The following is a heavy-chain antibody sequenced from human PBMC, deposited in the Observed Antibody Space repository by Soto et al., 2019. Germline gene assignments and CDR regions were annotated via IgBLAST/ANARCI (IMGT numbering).Heavy chain of an antibody. CDR1: GRSISDSYYY. D-gene: IGHD1-1*01. CDR2: IYYNGNT. V-gene: IGHV4-39*01. CDR3: ASFVGRNNWYFEL. Sequence: QLQLQEPVPGLVKPSETLSLNCTVSGRSISDSYYYWGWIRQPPGKGLEWIGNIYYNGNTYYNPSLKSRGTIPRDTSKNRFSLKMTSVTAADTAVYYCASFVGRNNWYFELWGPGTLVTVSS. J-gene: IGHJ2*01.